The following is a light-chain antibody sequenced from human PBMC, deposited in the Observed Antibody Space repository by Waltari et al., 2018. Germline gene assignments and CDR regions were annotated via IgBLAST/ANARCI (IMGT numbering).Light chain of an antibody. CDR2: DAS. CDR3: QQRSIWPPLT. J-gene: IGKJ4*01. Sequence: EIVLTQSPATLSLSPGERATLSCRASQGVSRYLAWYQQKPGQAPRLLIYDASNRATGIPARFSGSGSGTDFTLTISSLEPEDSAVYYCQQRSIWPPLTFGGGTKVEIK. CDR1: QGVSRY. V-gene: IGKV3-11*01.